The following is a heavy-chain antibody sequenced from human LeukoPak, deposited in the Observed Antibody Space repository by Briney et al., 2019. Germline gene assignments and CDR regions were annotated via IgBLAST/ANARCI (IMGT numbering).Heavy chain of an antibody. Sequence: SETLSLTCTVSGGSISSYYWSWIRQPPGKGLEWIGYIYYSGSTNYNPSFKSRVTISVDTSKNQFSLKLSSVTAADTAVYYCARAGYSRGWYYFDYWGQGTLVTVSS. CDR3: ARAGYSRGWYYFDY. D-gene: IGHD6-19*01. CDR2: IYYSGST. J-gene: IGHJ4*02. V-gene: IGHV4-59*01. CDR1: GGSISSYY.